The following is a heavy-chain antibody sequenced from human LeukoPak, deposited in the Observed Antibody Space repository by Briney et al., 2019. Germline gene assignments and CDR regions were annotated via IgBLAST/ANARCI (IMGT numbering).Heavy chain of an antibody. Sequence: GASVKVSCKASGGTFSSYAISWVRQAPGQGLEWMGRIIPILGIANYAQKFQGRVTITADKSTSTAYMELSSLRSEGTAVYYCAREGSGYLDYWGQGTLVTVSS. V-gene: IGHV1-69*04. CDR1: GGTFSSYA. D-gene: IGHD3-10*01. CDR3: AREGSGYLDY. J-gene: IGHJ4*02. CDR2: IIPILGIA.